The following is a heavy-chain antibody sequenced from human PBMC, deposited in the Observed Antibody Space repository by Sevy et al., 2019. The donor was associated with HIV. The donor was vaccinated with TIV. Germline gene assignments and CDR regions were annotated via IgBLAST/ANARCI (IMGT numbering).Heavy chain of an antibody. V-gene: IGHV3-30-3*01. J-gene: IGHJ3*02. Sequence: GGSLRLSCEASGFAFRDSAIHWVRQSPGKGLEWVALISHGGSYEYYVDSVKGRFPVSSDRSKNILYLQMDSLRAEDTDVYYCARMVSGVLRWELIKENAFDIWGQGTAVTVSS. CDR2: ISHGGSYE. CDR1: GFAFRDSA. D-gene: IGHD4-17*01. CDR3: ARMVSGVLRWELIKENAFDI.